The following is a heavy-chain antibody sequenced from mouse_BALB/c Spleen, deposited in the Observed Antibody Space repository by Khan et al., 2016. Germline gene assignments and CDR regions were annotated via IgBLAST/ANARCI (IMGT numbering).Heavy chain of an antibody. V-gene: IGHV3-8*02. CDR2: ISHSGDS. Sequence: VQLKQSGPSLAKPSQTLSLTCSVTGDSITSGHWNWIRKFPGNKFDFMGYISHSGDSYYNPSLKSRISITRDTSKNQYYLQLNSVTNEDTATYYCATWHYYGSAFAYWGQGTLVTVSA. D-gene: IGHD1-2*01. CDR3: ATWHYYGSAFAY. J-gene: IGHJ3*01. CDR1: GDSITSGH.